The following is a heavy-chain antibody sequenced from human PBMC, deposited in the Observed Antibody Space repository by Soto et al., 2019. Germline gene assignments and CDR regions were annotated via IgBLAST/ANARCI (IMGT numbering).Heavy chain of an antibody. CDR1: GHSISSGYY. CDR3: ARGAYYGSGNYFYY. Sequence: SETLSLTCAVSGHSISSGYYWGWIRQPPGKGLEWIGSFYHSGSTYYNPSLKSRVTISVDTSKNQFSLKLSSVTAADTAVYYCARGAYYGSGNYFYYWGQGTLVTVSS. J-gene: IGHJ4*02. V-gene: IGHV4-38-2*01. CDR2: FYHSGST. D-gene: IGHD3-10*01.